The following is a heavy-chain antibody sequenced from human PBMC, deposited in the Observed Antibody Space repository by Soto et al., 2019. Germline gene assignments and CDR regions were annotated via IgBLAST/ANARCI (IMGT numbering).Heavy chain of an antibody. CDR2: INYSGST. J-gene: IGHJ4*02. Sequence: SETLSLTCTVSGGSIRGGGHYWTWIRHRPGKGLECIGYINYSGSTYYNPSLRSRVSISVDTSKDQFSLNLRSVTAADTAVYYCARVAWRGRYFDYWGQGTLVTVSS. CDR1: GGSIRGGGHY. V-gene: IGHV4-30-4*08. CDR3: ARVAWRGRYFDY. D-gene: IGHD3-9*01.